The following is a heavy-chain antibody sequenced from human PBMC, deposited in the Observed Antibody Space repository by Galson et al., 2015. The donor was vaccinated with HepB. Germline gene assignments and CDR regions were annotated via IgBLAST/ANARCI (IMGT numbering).Heavy chain of an antibody. CDR2: LNPNSGGT. CDR3: ARGKPSNWFDP. J-gene: IGHJ5*02. V-gene: IGHV1-2*02. D-gene: IGHD1-14*01. Sequence: SCAASGYTFTAYYMHWVRQAPGQGLEWMGCLNPNSGGTNYAQKFQGRVTMTRDTSISTAYMELSSLRSDDTAVYYCARGKPSNWFDPWGQGTLVTVSS. CDR1: GYTFTAYY.